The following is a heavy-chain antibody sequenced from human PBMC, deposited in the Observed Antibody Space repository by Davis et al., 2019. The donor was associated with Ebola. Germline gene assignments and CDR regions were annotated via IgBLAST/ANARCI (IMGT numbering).Heavy chain of an antibody. CDR2: IYYSGST. J-gene: IGHJ5*02. V-gene: IGHV4-59*08. CDR1: GGSISSYY. Sequence: MPSETLSLTCTASGGSISSYYWSWIRQPPGKGLEWIGYIYYSGSTNYNPSLKSRVTISVDTSKNQFSLKLSSVTAADTAVYYCARAVRYRDWFDPWGQGTLVTVSS. CDR3: ARAVRYRDWFDP. D-gene: IGHD3-9*01.